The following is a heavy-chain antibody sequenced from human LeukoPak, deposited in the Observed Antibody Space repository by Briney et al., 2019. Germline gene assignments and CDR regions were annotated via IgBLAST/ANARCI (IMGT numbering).Heavy chain of an antibody. CDR1: GFTFSNYA. J-gene: IGHJ4*02. D-gene: IGHD3-3*01. CDR3: AKARDGFGVDTIDY. Sequence: GGSLRLSCAASGFTFSNYAMTWVRQVPWKGLEWVSAIRNAGGTTYYADSVNGRFTISRDNSKNTLYLQMYGLRAEDTALYYCAKARDGFGVDTIDYWGQGTLVTVSS. V-gene: IGHV3-23*01. CDR2: IRNAGGTT.